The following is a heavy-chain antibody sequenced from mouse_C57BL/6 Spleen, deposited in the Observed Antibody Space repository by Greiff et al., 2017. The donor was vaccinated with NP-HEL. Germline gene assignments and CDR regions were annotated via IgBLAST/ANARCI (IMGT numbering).Heavy chain of an antibody. D-gene: IGHD1-1*02. V-gene: IGHV5-4*01. Sequence: KLVESGGGLVKPGGSLKLSCAASGFTFSSYAMSWVRQTPEKRLEWVATISDGGSYTYYPDNVKGRFTISRDNAKNNLYLQMSHLKSEDTAMYYCARDQGSQRYFDVWGTGTTVTVSS. J-gene: IGHJ1*03. CDR3: ARDQGSQRYFDV. CDR2: ISDGGSYT. CDR1: GFTFSSYA.